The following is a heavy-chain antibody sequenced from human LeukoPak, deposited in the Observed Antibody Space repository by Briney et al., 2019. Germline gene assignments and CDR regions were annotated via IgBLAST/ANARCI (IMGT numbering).Heavy chain of an antibody. CDR2: ITGSGANT. Sequence: GGSLRLSCAASEFTFSSYAMSWVRQAPGKGLEWVSAITGSGANTYYADSVKGRFTISRDNAKNTVFLQMNSLRAEDTALYYCAKEDHGTYSTAFDYWGQGTLVTVSS. CDR3: AKEDHGTYSTAFDY. J-gene: IGHJ4*02. D-gene: IGHD1-26*01. V-gene: IGHV3-23*01. CDR1: EFTFSSYA.